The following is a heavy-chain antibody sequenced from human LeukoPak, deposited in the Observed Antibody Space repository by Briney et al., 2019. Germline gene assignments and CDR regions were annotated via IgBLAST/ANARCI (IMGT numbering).Heavy chain of an antibody. D-gene: IGHD6-13*01. V-gene: IGHV4-30-2*01. CDR2: IYHSGST. Sequence: SQTLSLTCAVSGGSISSGGYSWSWIRQPPGKGLEWIGYIYHSGSTYYNPSLESRVTISVYRSKNQFSLMLSSVTAADTGVYYCVRVIAARGIGYYCDYWGQGTLVTVSS. CDR1: GGSISSGGYS. CDR3: VRVIAARGIGYYCDY. J-gene: IGHJ4*02.